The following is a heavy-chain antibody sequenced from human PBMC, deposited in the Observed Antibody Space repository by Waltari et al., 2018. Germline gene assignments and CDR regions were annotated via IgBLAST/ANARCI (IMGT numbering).Heavy chain of an antibody. D-gene: IGHD6-19*01. Sequence: EVQLVESGGGLVQPGGSLRLSCAASGFTFSSYSMNWFRQAPGKGLEWVSYISSSSSTIYYADSVKGRFTISRDNAKNSLYLQMNSLRAEDTAVYYCARESGSGSDAFDIWGQGTMVTVSS. J-gene: IGHJ3*02. CDR3: ARESGSGSDAFDI. CDR2: ISSSSSTI. V-gene: IGHV3-48*01. CDR1: GFTFSSYS.